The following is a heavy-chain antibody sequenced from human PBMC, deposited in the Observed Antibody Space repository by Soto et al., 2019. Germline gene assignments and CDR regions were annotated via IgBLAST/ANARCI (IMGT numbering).Heavy chain of an antibody. V-gene: IGHV4-4*02. J-gene: IGHJ6*02. CDR1: GGSISSSNW. Sequence: QVQLQESGPGLVKPSGTLSLTCAVSGGSISSSNWWSWVRQPPGKGLEWIGEIYHSGSTNYNPSLKRPXPISADKSPTXXSXTRXSVTAADTAVYYCARDRVVRDPLDAQSGYYYGMDVWGQGTTVTVSS. CDR2: IYHSGST. CDR3: ARDRVVRDPLDAQSGYYYGMDV. D-gene: IGHD3-10*01.